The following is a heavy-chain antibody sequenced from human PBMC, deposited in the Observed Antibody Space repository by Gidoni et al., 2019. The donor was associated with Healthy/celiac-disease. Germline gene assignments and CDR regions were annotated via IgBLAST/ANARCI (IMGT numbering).Heavy chain of an antibody. CDR3: AKDRVAGTSGNDAFDI. CDR2: ISGSGGST. CDR1: GFTFSSYA. Sequence: EVQLLESGGGLVQPGGSLRLSCSASGFTFSSYAMSWVRQAPGKGLEWVSAISGSGGSTYYVDSVKGRFTISRDNSKNTLYLQMNSLRAEDTAVYYCAKDRVAGTSGNDAFDIWGQGTMVTVSS. D-gene: IGHD6-19*01. J-gene: IGHJ3*02. V-gene: IGHV3-23*01.